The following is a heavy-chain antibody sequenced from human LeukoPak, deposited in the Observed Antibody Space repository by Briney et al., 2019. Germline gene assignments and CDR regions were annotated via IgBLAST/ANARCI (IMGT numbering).Heavy chain of an antibody. D-gene: IGHD5-12*01. CDR2: IWYDGSNK. CDR3: TRTQSSYSGYRIDDFDI. J-gene: IGHJ3*02. CDR1: GFTFSSYG. Sequence: GGSLRLSCAASGFTFSSYGMHWVRQAPGKGLEWVAVIWYDGSNKYYADSVKGRFTISRDNSKNTLYLQMNSLRAEDTAVYYCTRTQSSYSGYRIDDFDIWGQGTMVTVSS. V-gene: IGHV3-33*08.